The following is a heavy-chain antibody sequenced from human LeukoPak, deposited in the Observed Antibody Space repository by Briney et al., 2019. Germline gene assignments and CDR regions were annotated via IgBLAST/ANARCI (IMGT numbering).Heavy chain of an antibody. Sequence: GGSLRLSCAASGFTFSTYGMHWVRQAPGRGLEWVAIIWSDASEKYYGDSVKGRFTMSRDNSNNTVSLQMNSLRAEDTAVYYCARRGSGTYNFDSWGQGTLVTVSS. CDR3: ARRGSGTYNFDS. CDR1: GFTFSTYG. D-gene: IGHD1-26*01. CDR2: IWSDASEK. V-gene: IGHV3-33*03. J-gene: IGHJ4*02.